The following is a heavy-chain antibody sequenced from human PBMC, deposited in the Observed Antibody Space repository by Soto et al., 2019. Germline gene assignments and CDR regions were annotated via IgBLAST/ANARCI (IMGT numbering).Heavy chain of an antibody. CDR1: GGTFSSHS. J-gene: IGHJ4*02. V-gene: IGHV1-69*13. Sequence: ASVKVSCKASGGTFSSHSINWVRQARGQGLEWMGGIVTLFGTANYAQNFQGRVTITADQSTSTVYMDLSSLRSDDTAVYYCAREVGYGDFSAALLDWGQGTLVTVS. CDR3: AREVGYGDFSAALLD. D-gene: IGHD4-17*01. CDR2: IVTLFGTA.